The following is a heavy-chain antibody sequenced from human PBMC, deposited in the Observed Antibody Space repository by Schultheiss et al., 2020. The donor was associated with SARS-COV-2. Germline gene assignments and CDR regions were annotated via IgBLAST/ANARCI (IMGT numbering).Heavy chain of an antibody. CDR1: GYSISSGYY. CDR2: INHSGST. D-gene: IGHD1-26*01. V-gene: IGHV4-38-2*01. Sequence: SETLSLTCAVSGYSISSGYYWGWIRQPPGKGLEWIGEINHSGSTNYNPSLKSRVTISVDTSKNQFSLKLSSVTAADTAVYYCASFSGCYFSADAFDIWGQGTMVTVSS. J-gene: IGHJ3*02. CDR3: ASFSGCYFSADAFDI.